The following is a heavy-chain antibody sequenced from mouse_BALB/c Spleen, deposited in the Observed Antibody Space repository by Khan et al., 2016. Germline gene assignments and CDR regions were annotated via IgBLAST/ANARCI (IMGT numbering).Heavy chain of an antibody. CDR3: ARKGYRYDPMDY. J-gene: IGHJ2*01. CDR1: GYSFTDYN. V-gene: IGHV1S135*01. Sequence: VQLQQSGPELVKPGASVKVSCKASGYSFTDYNLYWVTQSHGKSLEWIGYLDPYNGGTSSNQKFKGKATLTVDKSSSTAFMHLYSLTSEDSAVYYCARKGYRYDPMDYWGQGTTLTVAS. CDR2: LDPYNGGT. D-gene: IGHD2-14*01.